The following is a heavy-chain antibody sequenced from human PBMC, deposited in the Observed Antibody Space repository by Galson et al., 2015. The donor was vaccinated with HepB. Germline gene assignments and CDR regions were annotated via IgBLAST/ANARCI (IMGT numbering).Heavy chain of an antibody. CDR2: INPSGGST. J-gene: IGHJ6*02. D-gene: IGHD1-26*01. V-gene: IGHV1-46*01. CDR1: GYTFTNYY. Sequence: SVKVSCKASGYTFTNYYMRWVRQAPGQGLEWMGVINPSGGSTTHAQKFQGRVIMTRDTSTSTVYMELRSLGSEDTAVYYCARNPYSGSSYRRSQYYGLDVWGQGTTVTVSS. CDR3: ARNPYSGSSYRRSQYYGLDV.